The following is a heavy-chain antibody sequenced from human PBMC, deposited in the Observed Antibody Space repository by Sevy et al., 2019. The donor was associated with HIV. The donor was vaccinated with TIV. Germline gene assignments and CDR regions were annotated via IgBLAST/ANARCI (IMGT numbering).Heavy chain of an antibody. D-gene: IGHD4-4*01. CDR2: ISYAGSAT. J-gene: IGHJ4*02. Sequence: GGSLRLSCAASGFTFNTHAMHWVRQAPGKGLEWVAVISYAGSATYYTDSVKGRFTISRDNSKNKLYLEMTSLRVEDTAVNYCTRDSGYDPNYVLGHYWGQGTPVTVSS. CDR1: GFTFNTHA. CDR3: TRDSGYDPNYVLGHY. V-gene: IGHV3-30*04.